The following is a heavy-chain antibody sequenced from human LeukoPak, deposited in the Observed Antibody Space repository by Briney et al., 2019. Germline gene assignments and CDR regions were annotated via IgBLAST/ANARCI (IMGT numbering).Heavy chain of an antibody. CDR2: IIPIFGTT. CDR1: GGTFSSYA. J-gene: IGHJ5*02. V-gene: IGHV1-69*13. CDR3: ARKLRLGGNWFDP. Sequence: SVKVSCKTSGGTFSSYAISWVRQAPGQGLEWMGRIIPIFGTTNYAQKFQGRVTFTADESTSTAYMELSSLRSEDTALYYCARKLRLGGNWFDPWGQGTLVTVSS. D-gene: IGHD2-15*01.